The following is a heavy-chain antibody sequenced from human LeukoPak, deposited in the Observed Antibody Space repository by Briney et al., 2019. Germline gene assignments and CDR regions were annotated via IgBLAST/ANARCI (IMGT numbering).Heavy chain of an antibody. J-gene: IGHJ4*02. Sequence: GGSLRLSCAASGFTFSSYAMSWVRQAPGKGLEWVSSISSSSDYIYYADSVKGRFTISRDNAKNSLYLQMNSLRAEDTAVYYCASVGPGYCANGVCYAPFDYWGQGILVTVSS. CDR2: ISSSSDYI. V-gene: IGHV3-21*01. D-gene: IGHD2-8*01. CDR3: ASVGPGYCANGVCYAPFDY. CDR1: GFTFSSYA.